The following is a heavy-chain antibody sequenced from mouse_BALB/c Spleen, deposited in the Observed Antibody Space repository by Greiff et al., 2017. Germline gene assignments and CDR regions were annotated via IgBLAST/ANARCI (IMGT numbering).Heavy chain of an antibody. CDR3: ARYGNYPLDY. D-gene: IGHD2-1*01. CDR1: GYTFTDYA. V-gene: IGHV1S137*01. Sequence: QVQLQQSGAELVRPGVSVKISCKGSGYTFTDYAMHWVKQSHAKSLEWIGVISTYYGDASYNQKFKGKATMTVDKSSSTAYMELARLTSEDSAIYYCARYGNYPLDYWGQGTTLTVSS. J-gene: IGHJ2*01. CDR2: ISTYYGDA.